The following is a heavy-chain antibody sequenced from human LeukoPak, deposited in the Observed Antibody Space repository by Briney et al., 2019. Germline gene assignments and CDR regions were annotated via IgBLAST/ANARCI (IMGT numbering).Heavy chain of an antibody. CDR1: GFTFSSYA. CDR2: ISGSGGST. J-gene: IGHJ4*02. CDR3: AIDGTIFGVVIDY. V-gene: IGHV3-23*01. Sequence: GGSLRLSCAASGFTFSSYAMSWVRQAPGKGLDWVSAISGSGGSTYYADSVKGRFTISRDNSKNTLYLQMNSLRAEDTAVYYCAIDGTIFGVVIDYWGQGTLVTVSS. D-gene: IGHD3-3*01.